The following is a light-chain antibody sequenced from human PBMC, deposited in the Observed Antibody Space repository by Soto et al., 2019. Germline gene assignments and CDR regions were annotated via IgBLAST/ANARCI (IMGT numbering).Light chain of an antibody. CDR1: QSISSY. CDR3: QQSYSTPRT. J-gene: IGKJ1*01. Sequence: DIQMTQSPSSLSASVGDRVTITCRASQSISSYLNWYQQKPGKAPKLLIYAAFSLQSGVPSRLSGSGSGTDFTLTISSLQPEDFATYYCQQSYSTPRTFGQGTKVDIK. V-gene: IGKV1-39*01. CDR2: AAF.